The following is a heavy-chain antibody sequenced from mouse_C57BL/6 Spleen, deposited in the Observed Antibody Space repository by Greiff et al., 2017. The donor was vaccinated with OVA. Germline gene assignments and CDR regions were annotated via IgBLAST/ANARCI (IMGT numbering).Heavy chain of an antibody. CDR3: ARGGSSYVKAMDY. V-gene: IGHV1-47*01. J-gene: IGHJ4*01. CDR2: FHPYNDDT. D-gene: IGHD1-1*01. CDR1: GYTFTTYP. Sequence: VKLQESGAELVKPGASVKMSCKASGYTFTTYPIEWMKQNHGKSLEWIGNFHPYNDDTKYNEKFKGKATLTVEKSSSTVYLELSRLTSDDSAVYYCARGGSSYVKAMDYWGQGTSVTVSS.